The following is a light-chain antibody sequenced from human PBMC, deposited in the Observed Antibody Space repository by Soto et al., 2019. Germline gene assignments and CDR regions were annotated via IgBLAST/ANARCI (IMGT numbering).Light chain of an antibody. V-gene: IGLV4-69*01. J-gene: IGLJ2*01. CDR2: LNSDGSH. CDR3: QTWGTGIVV. Sequence: QLVLTQSPSASASLGASVKLTCTLSSGHSNYAIAWHQQQPEKGPRYLMKLNSDGSHGKGDGIPDRFSGSSSGAERYLTIPSLQSEDEADYYCQTWGTGIVVFGGGTKLTVL. CDR1: SGHSNYA.